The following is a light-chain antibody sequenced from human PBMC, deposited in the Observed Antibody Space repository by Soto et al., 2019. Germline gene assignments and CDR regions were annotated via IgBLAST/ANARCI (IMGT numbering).Light chain of an antibody. CDR3: SSFASSNTWV. V-gene: IGLV2-8*01. CDR2: EVT. J-gene: IGLJ3*02. CDR1: SSNVGAYNY. Sequence: QSARTQPPSASGSPGQSVTISCIGTSSNVGAYNYVSWYQQHAGKAPKLVIYEVTKRPSGVPDRFSGSKSANTASLTVSGLQAEDEADYYCSSFASSNTWVFGGGTKLTVL.